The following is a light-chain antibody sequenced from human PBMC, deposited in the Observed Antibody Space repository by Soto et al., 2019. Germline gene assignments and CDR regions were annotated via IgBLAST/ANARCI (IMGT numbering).Light chain of an antibody. V-gene: IGKV3-15*01. CDR3: QEYHNWAPMS. Sequence: GGRASSSLMSRQSLSNNIYLAWYQQKPGQAPRLLIYGASSRATGIPARFSGSVSRKEFTLTIRRLQSSDLAVFSCQEYHNWAPMSFGQGTRLEIK. J-gene: IGKJ5*01. CDR2: GAS. CDR1: QSLSNN.